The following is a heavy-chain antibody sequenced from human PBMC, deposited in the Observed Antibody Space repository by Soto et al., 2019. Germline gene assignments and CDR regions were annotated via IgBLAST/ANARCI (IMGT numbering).Heavy chain of an antibody. CDR2: FDPEDGET. CDR1: GYTLTELS. V-gene: IGHV1-24*01. CDR3: ATLSSLPNSEGDYFDY. D-gene: IGHD2-8*01. Sequence: ASVKVSCKVSGYTLTELSMHWVRQAPGKGLEWMGGFDPEDGETIYAQKFQGRVTMTEDTSTDTAYMELSSLRSEDTAVYYCATLSSLPNSEGDYFDYWGQGTLVTAPQ. J-gene: IGHJ4*02.